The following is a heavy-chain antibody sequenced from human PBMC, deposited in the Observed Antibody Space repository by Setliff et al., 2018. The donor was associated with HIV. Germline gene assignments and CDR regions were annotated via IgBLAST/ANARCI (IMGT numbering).Heavy chain of an antibody. D-gene: IGHD2-21*02. CDR1: GDSVSSSNRVA. CDR2: TYYSSKWYI. Sequence: QTLSLTCVISGDSVSSSNRVAWNWIRQSPSRGLEWLGRTYYSSKWYIDYAMSVKGRIIINPDTSKNRFSLQLNSVTPEDTAVYYCVRGDVSAFDIWGQGTMVTVSS. V-gene: IGHV6-1*01. J-gene: IGHJ3*02. CDR3: VRGDVSAFDI.